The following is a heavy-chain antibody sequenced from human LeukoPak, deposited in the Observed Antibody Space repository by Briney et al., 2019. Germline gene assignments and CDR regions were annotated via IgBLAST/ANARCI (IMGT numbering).Heavy chain of an antibody. CDR2: IQYDGSNK. V-gene: IGHV3-30*02. J-gene: IGHJ4*02. D-gene: IGHD3-22*01. CDR1: GFTFSNYG. CDR3: AKMMDYYDSSGYYPDY. Sequence: GGSLRLSCAASGFTFSNYGMHWVRQAPGKGLEWVAFIQYDGSNKYYADSVKGRFTISRDNSKKTLYLQMNSLRAEDTAVYYCAKMMDYYDSSGYYPDYWGQGTLVTVSS.